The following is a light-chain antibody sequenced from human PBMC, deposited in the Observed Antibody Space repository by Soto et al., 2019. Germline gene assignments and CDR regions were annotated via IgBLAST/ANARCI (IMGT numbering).Light chain of an antibody. CDR1: QSVSSSY. CDR2: DAS. Sequence: EIVLTQSPGTLSLSPGERATLSCRASQSVSSSYLAWYQQKPGQAPRLLIYDASSRATGIPDRFSGSGSGTDVTLTISRLEQEDFSVYYCQQYGSSPLTFGPGTKVDIK. V-gene: IGKV3-20*01. CDR3: QQYGSSPLT. J-gene: IGKJ3*01.